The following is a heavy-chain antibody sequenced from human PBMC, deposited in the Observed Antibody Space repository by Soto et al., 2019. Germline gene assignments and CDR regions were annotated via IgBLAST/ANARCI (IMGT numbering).Heavy chain of an antibody. CDR1: GFTFGDSY. V-gene: IGHV3-11*03. CDR3: VKENYYDTTGPDQGVFHV. CDR2: ISPGSRYP. D-gene: IGHD3-22*01. J-gene: IGHJ3*01. Sequence: GGSLRLSCAGSGFTFGDSYMSWIRQAPGKGLEWLSYISPGSRYPAYADSVNGRFTILRDDSTNTVLLQMKSLKAEDSGMYFCVKENYYDTTGPDQGVFHVWGRGTMVTVSS.